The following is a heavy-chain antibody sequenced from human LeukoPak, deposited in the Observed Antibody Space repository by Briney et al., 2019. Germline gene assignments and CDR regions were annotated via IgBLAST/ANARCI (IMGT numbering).Heavy chain of an antibody. CDR2: VYGGGDKT. CDR1: GFTFSSYA. D-gene: IGHD3-16*01. CDR3: AKVRSSGLHDAFDI. V-gene: IGHV3-23*01. J-gene: IGHJ3*02. Sequence: PRGSLRLSCAASGFTFSSYAMNWVRQAPGKGLEWVSVVYGGGDKTYYADSVKGRFAISRDNSKNTLYLQMNSLRVDDTAVYYCAKVRSSGLHDAFDIWGQGTMATVST.